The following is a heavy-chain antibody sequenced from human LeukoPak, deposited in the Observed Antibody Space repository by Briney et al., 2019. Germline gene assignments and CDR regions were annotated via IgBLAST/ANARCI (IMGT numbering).Heavy chain of an antibody. V-gene: IGHV1-18*01. CDR2: ISPYNGNT. CDR1: GYTFTTYG. J-gene: IGHJ4*02. CDR3: ARGGGAAASDF. D-gene: IGHD6-13*01. Sequence: AAVMVSCKAYGYTFTTYGITWVRQAPGQGLEWMGWISPYNGNTNYAQKLQGRVTMTTDTSKNTAYMEMRSLRSDDTAVYYCARGGGAAASDFWGQGTLVTVSS.